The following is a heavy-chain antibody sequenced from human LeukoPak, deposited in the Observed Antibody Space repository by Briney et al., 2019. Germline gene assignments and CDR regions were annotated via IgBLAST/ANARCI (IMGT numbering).Heavy chain of an antibody. Sequence: SETLSLTCAVYGGSFSGYYWSWIRQPPGKGLEWIGEFNHSGSTNYNPSLKSRVTISVDTSKNQFSLKLSSVTAADTAVYYCARGPPKYDFWSGYSSSSYFDYWGQGTLVTVSS. CDR3: ARGPPKYDFWSGYSSSSYFDY. J-gene: IGHJ4*02. CDR1: GGSFSGYY. CDR2: FNHSGST. D-gene: IGHD3-3*01. V-gene: IGHV4-34*01.